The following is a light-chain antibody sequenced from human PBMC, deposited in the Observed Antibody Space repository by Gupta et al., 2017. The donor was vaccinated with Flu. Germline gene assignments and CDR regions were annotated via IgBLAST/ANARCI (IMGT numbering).Light chain of an antibody. Sequence: SYDLTQPPSASVSPGQTASITCSGNKLGDKYISWYQQKPGQSPVLVIYQDTERPSGIPERFSGSNSGNTATLTISGTQSIDEADYFCQAWDRSTYVFGTGTKVTVL. V-gene: IGLV3-1*01. CDR2: QDT. CDR3: QAWDRSTYV. CDR1: KLGDKY. J-gene: IGLJ1*01.